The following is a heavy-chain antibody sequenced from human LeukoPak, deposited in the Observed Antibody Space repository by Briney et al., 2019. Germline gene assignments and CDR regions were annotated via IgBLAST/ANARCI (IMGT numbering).Heavy chain of an antibody. CDR3: ARGSYYDFWSGYGWETFFFDY. CDR1: GGSFSGYY. CDR2: INYSGGT. Sequence: SETLSLTCAVYGGSFSGYYWSWIRQPPGKGLEWIGEINYSGGTDYNSSLKSRVFISVDTSKNQFSLKVTSVSAADTAIYYCARGSYYDFWSGYGWETFFFDYWGQGHLVAVSS. J-gene: IGHJ4*02. D-gene: IGHD3-3*01. V-gene: IGHV4-34*01.